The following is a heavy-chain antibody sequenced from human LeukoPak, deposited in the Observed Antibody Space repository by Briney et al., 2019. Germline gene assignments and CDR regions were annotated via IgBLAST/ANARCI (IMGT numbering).Heavy chain of an antibody. CDR1: GYTFTSYG. D-gene: IGHD3-22*01. V-gene: IGHV1-69*04. CDR3: ARDPHYYDSSGYSPIDY. CDR2: IIPILGLA. J-gene: IGHJ4*02. Sequence: SVKVSCKASGYTFTSYGISWVRQAPGQGLEWMGRIIPILGLANYAQKFQGRVTITADKSTSTAYMELSSLRSEDTAVYYCARDPHYYDSSGYSPIDYWGQGTLVTVSS.